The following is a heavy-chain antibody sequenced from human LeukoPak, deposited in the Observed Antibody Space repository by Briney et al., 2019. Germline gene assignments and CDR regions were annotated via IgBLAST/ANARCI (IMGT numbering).Heavy chain of an antibody. V-gene: IGHV3-74*01. D-gene: IGHD6-19*01. J-gene: IGHJ4*02. CDR3: ARDVQAGPGY. CDR2: INNDGTST. CDR1: GFTFGNYW. Sequence: PGGSLRLSCAASGFTFGNYWMHWVRQAPGKGLVWVSRINNDGTSTSYADSVKGRFTISRDNAKNTLYLQMNSLRAEDTAVYYCARDVQAGPGYWGQGTLVTVSS.